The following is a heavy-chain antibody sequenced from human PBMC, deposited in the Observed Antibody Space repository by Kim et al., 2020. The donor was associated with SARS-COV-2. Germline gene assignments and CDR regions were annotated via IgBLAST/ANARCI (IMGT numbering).Heavy chain of an antibody. J-gene: IGHJ6*02. CDR3: ARGAGAGV. CDR2: INHSGST. V-gene: IGHV4-34*01. Sequence: SETLSLTCAVYGGSFSGYYWSWIRQPPGKGLEWIGEINHSGSTNYNPSLKSRVTISVDTSKNQFSLKLSSVTAADKAVYYCARGAGAGVWGQGTTVTVSS. CDR1: GGSFSGYY. D-gene: IGHD6-19*01.